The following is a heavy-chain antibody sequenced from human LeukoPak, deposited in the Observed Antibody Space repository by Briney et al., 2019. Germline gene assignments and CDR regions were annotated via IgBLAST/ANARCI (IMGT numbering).Heavy chain of an antibody. Sequence: PSETLSLTCTVSGGSISSSSYYWGWIRQPPGKGMEWIGSIYYSGSTYYNPSLKSRVTISVDTSKNQFSLKLSSVTAADTAVYYCAPIAAAGDFDYWGQGTLVTVSS. CDR3: APIAAAGDFDY. D-gene: IGHD6-13*01. J-gene: IGHJ4*02. CDR2: IYYSGST. CDR1: GGSISSSSYY. V-gene: IGHV4-39*01.